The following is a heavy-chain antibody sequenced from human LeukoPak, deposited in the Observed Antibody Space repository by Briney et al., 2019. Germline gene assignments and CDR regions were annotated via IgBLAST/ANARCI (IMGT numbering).Heavy chain of an antibody. J-gene: IGHJ3*02. CDR2: IYYSGST. CDR1: GGSISSYY. D-gene: IGHD2-8*01. CDR3: ARVIGYCTNGVCYKGGAFDI. V-gene: IGHV4-59*01. Sequence: SETLSLTCTVSGGSISSYYWSWIRQPPGKGLEWIGYIYYSGSTNYNPSLKSQVTISVDTSKNQFSLKLSSVTAADTAVYYCARVIGYCTNGVCYKGGAFDIWGQGTMVTVSS.